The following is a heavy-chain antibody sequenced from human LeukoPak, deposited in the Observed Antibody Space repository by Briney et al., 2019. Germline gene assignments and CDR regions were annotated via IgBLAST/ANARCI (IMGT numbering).Heavy chain of an antibody. D-gene: IGHD4-17*01. Sequence: GESLKISCKGSGYSFTSYWIGWVRQMPGKGLEWMGIIYPGDSDTRYSPSFQGHVTISADKSTSTAYLQWTSLQASDTAMYYCARCYGDYEMDYFDYWGQGTLVTVSS. V-gene: IGHV5-51*01. CDR1: GYSFTSYW. J-gene: IGHJ4*02. CDR2: IYPGDSDT. CDR3: ARCYGDYEMDYFDY.